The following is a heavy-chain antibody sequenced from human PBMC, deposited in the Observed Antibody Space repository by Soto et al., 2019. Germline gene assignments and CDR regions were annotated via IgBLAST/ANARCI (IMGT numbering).Heavy chain of an antibody. Sequence: GGSLRLSCAASGFTFSSYGMHWVRQAPGKGLEWVAVISYDGSNKYYADSVKGRFTISRDNSKNTLYLQMNSLRAEDTAVYYCAKGKGHRDYGDYETRSFDYWGQGTLVTVSS. CDR3: AKGKGHRDYGDYETRSFDY. CDR1: GFTFSSYG. J-gene: IGHJ4*02. V-gene: IGHV3-30*18. CDR2: ISYDGSNK. D-gene: IGHD4-17*01.